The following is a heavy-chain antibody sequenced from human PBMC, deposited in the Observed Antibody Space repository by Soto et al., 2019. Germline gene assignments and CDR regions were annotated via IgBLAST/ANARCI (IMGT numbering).Heavy chain of an antibody. J-gene: IGHJ4*02. CDR3: ARDRTIFGVVIVAY. CDR2: ISSSSSTI. D-gene: IGHD3-3*01. CDR1: GFTFSSYS. V-gene: IGHV3-48*01. Sequence: EVQLVESGGGLVQPGGSLRLSCAASGFTFSSYSMNWVRQAPGKGLEWVSYISSSSSTIYYADSVKGRFTISRDNAKNSLYLQMNSLRAEDTAVYYCARDRTIFGVVIVAYWGQGTLVTVSS.